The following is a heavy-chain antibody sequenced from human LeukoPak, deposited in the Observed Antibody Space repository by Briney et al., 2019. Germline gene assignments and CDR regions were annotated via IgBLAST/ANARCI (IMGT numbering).Heavy chain of an antibody. D-gene: IGHD3-16*02. Sequence: GASVKVSCKASGYTFGTYGFCWVGQAPGQGLEWMGWISAHNGQTKSAQKLQDRLSMTTDTSTTTAYMELRSLRSDDTAVYYCAKVVGDRMDYWGQGTLVTVSS. CDR1: GYTFGTYG. V-gene: IGHV1-18*01. CDR2: ISAHNGQT. J-gene: IGHJ4*02. CDR3: AKVVGDRMDY.